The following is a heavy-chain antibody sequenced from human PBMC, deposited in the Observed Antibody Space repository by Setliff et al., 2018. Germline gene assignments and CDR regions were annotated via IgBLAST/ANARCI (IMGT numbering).Heavy chain of an antibody. D-gene: IGHD3-9*01. Sequence: GSLRLSCTASGFTFGDYAMSWVRQAPGKGLEWVGFIRSKAYGGTTEYAASVKGRFTISRDDSKSIAYLQMNSLKTEDTAVYYCTRGYDILTGYETTLDYWGQGTLVTVSS. V-gene: IGHV3-49*04. CDR1: GFTFGDYA. CDR3: TRGYDILTGYETTLDY. CDR2: IRSKAYGGTT. J-gene: IGHJ4*02.